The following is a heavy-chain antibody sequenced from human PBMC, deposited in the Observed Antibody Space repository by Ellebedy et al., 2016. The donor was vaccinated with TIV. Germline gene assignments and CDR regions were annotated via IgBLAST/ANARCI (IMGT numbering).Heavy chain of an antibody. D-gene: IGHD2-2*03. J-gene: IGHJ4*02. CDR3: ARGYCSSHTCTPAGS. Sequence: AASVKVSCKTSGYTFSHYGMHWVRQAPGQRLEWMGWINPDNGNTKYSQKLHDRVTITTDTSASTSYLELSSLRFEDTGVYFCARGYCSSHTCTPAGSWGQGTLVTVSS. CDR1: GYTFSHYG. V-gene: IGHV1-3*01. CDR2: INPDNGNT.